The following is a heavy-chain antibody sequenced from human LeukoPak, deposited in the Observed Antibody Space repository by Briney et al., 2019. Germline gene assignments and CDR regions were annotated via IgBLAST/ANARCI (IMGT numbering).Heavy chain of an antibody. CDR2: IYYSGST. CDR1: GGSISSSSYY. CDR3: ARDGRLVRGPFDY. D-gene: IGHD6-19*01. V-gene: IGHV4-39*07. J-gene: IGHJ4*02. Sequence: SETLSLTCTVSGGSISSSSYYWGWIRQPPGKGLEWIGSIYYSGSTYYNPSLKSRVTISVDTSKNQFSLKLSSVTAADTAVYYCARDGRLVRGPFDYWGQGNLVTVSS.